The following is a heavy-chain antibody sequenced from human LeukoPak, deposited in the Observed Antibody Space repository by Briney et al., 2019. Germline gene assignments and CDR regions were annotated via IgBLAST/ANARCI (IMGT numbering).Heavy chain of an antibody. CDR2: ISSSSAYI. D-gene: IGHD3-10*01. J-gene: IGHJ4*02. V-gene: IGHV3-21*01. Sequence: GGSLRLSCVASEFTFSSYNMNWVRQAPGKGLEWVSSISSSSAYIYYADSVKGRFTISRDSAKNSLYLQMDSLRAEDTAVYYCARDRDYGWSDYWGQGTLVTVSS. CDR3: ARDRDYGWSDY. CDR1: EFTFSSYN.